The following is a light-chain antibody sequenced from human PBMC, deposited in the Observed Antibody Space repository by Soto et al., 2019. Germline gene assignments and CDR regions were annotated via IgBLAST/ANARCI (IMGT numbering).Light chain of an antibody. CDR1: QGVSSS. CDR3: QQFNNDPLT. J-gene: IGKJ5*01. CDR2: DAS. Sequence: AIQLTQSPSSLSASVGDRVTITCRASQGVSSSLAWYQQKPGTAPKLLIYDASDLETGVPSRFSGSGSGTDFTLTISSLQPEDFATYYCQQFNNDPLTFGPGTRLEI. V-gene: IGKV1D-13*01.